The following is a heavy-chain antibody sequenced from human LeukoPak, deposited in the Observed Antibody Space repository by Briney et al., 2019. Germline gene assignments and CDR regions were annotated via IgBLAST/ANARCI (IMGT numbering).Heavy chain of an antibody. V-gene: IGHV3-48*01. Sequence: GGSLRLSCAASGFTFSSYSMNWVRQAPGKGLEWVSYISSCSSTIYYADSVKGRFTISRDNAKNSLYLQMNSLRAEDTAVYYCARTAAGDWGQGTLVTVSS. D-gene: IGHD6-13*01. CDR3: ARTAAGD. CDR1: GFTFSSYS. J-gene: IGHJ4*02. CDR2: ISSCSSTI.